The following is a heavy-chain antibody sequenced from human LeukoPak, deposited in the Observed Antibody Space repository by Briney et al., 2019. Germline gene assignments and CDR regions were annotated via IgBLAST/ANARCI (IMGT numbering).Heavy chain of an antibody. CDR1: GGSISNYY. CDR3: TREPDTVTFGV. J-gene: IGHJ4*02. Sequence: PSETLSLTCTVSGGSISNYYWSWIRQPPGKGLEWIGYISYRGNTDYNPSLRSRVAISVDTSKNQFSLILTSVTAADTAVYYCTREPDTVTFGVWGQGTLVTVSS. V-gene: IGHV4-59*01. D-gene: IGHD4-17*01. CDR2: ISYRGNT.